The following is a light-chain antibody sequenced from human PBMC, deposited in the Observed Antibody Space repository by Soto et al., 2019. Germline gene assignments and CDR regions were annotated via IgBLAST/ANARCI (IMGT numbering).Light chain of an antibody. CDR1: SSDVGSYNL. J-gene: IGLJ1*01. Sequence: QSALTQPASVSGSPGQSITISCTGTSSDVGSYNLVSWYQHHPGKAPKLMIYEVNKRPSGVSNHFSGSKSGNTASLTISGLQAEDEADYYCCSYAGSSSYVFGTGTKVT. V-gene: IGLV2-23*02. CDR2: EVN. CDR3: CSYAGSSSYV.